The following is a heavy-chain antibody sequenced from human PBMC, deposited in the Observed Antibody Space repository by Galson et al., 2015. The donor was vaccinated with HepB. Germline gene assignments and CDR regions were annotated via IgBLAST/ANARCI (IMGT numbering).Heavy chain of an antibody. CDR3: AREGVDIVVVVAQPIDY. V-gene: IGHV3-30*04. CDR1: GFTFSSYA. J-gene: IGHJ4*02. CDR2: ISYDGSNK. D-gene: IGHD2-15*01. Sequence: SLRLSCAASGFTFSSYAMHWDRQAPGKGLEWVAVISYDGSNKYYADSVKGRFTISRDNSKNTLYLQMNSLRAEDTAVYYCAREGVDIVVVVAQPIDYWGQGTLVTVSS.